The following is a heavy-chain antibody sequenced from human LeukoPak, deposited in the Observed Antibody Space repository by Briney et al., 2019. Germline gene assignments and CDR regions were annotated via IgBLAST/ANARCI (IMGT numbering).Heavy chain of an antibody. V-gene: IGHV3-30*02. CDR3: AKDSSSYYYGSGSYGGSVDY. Sequence: GGSLRLSCAASGFTFSSYGMHWVRQAPGKGLEWVAFIRYDGSNKYYADFVRGRFTISRDNSKNTLYLQMNSLRAEDTAVYYCAKDSSSYYYGSGSYGGSVDYWGQGTLVTVSS. CDR1: GFTFSSYG. CDR2: IRYDGSNK. D-gene: IGHD3-10*01. J-gene: IGHJ4*02.